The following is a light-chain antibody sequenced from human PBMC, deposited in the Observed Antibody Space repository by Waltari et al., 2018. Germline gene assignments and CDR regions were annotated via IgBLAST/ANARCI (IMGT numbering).Light chain of an antibody. V-gene: IGLV2-8*01. CDR2: EVS. CDR1: RSDVGASNY. CDR3: SSDAGSNNYVI. J-gene: IGLJ2*01. Sequence: QSALPPSPSASGSFGQSVTIPCTGTRSDVGASNYSSWYQQTPGTAPNLNIFEVSTRPSGVPERFSGSRSGNTASLTVSGLQAEDEADYYCSSDAGSNNYVILGGGTNLTVL.